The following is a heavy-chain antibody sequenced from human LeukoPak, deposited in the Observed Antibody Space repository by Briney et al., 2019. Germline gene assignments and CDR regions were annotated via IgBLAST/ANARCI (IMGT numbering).Heavy chain of an antibody. V-gene: IGHV1-3*01. J-gene: IGHJ4*02. CDR3: ARRGSDTAMARTYYFDY. D-gene: IGHD5-18*01. CDR1: GYTFTSYA. Sequence: GASVKVSCKASGYTFTSYAMHWVRQAPGQRLEWMGWINAGNGNTKYSQKFQGRVTITRDTSASTAYMELSSLRSEDTAVYYCARRGSDTAMARTYYFDYWGQGTLVTVSS. CDR2: INAGNGNT.